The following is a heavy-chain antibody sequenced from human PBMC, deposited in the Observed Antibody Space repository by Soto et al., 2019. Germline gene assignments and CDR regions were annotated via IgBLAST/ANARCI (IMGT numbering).Heavy chain of an antibody. CDR2: ISSSGTTI. D-gene: IGHD3-22*01. Sequence: GVLRLSCVASGFTFSNYEMNWVRQAPGKGLEWISYISSSGTTIYYADSVEGRFTISRDNAKNSLYLQMNSLRAEDTAVYYCARPTETSGYFYSGNWGQGTLGTVSA. V-gene: IGHV3-48*03. CDR1: GFTFSNYE. CDR3: ARPTETSGYFYSGN. J-gene: IGHJ4*02.